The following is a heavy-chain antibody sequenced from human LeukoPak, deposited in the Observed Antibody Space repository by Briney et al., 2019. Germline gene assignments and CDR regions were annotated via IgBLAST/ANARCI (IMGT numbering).Heavy chain of an antibody. J-gene: IGHJ4*02. CDR3: AKVSSYDILTGYSDYFDY. D-gene: IGHD3-9*01. Sequence: HPGGSLRLSCAASGFTFSSYAMSWARQAPGKGLEWVSAISGSGGSTYYADSVKGRFTISRDNSKNTLYLQMNSLRAEDTAVYYCAKVSSYDILTGYSDYFDYWGQGTLVTVSS. V-gene: IGHV3-23*01. CDR2: ISGSGGST. CDR1: GFTFSSYA.